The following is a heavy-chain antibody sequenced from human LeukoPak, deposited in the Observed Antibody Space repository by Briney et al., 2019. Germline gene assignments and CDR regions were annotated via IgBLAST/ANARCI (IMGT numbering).Heavy chain of an antibody. CDR3: ARGSIAAAGTGNWYFDL. CDR2: MNPNSGNT. Sequence: GASVKVSCEASGYTFTSYDINWVRQATGQGLEWMGWMNPNSGNTGYAQKFQGRVTITRDTSASTAYMELSSLRSEDTAVYYCARGSIAAAGTGNWYFDLWGRGTLVTVSS. CDR1: GYTFTSYD. V-gene: IGHV1-8*03. J-gene: IGHJ2*01. D-gene: IGHD6-13*01.